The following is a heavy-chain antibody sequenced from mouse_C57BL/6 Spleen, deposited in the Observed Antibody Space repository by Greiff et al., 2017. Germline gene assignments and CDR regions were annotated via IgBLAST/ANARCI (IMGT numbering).Heavy chain of an antibody. J-gene: IGHJ4*01. CDR2: ISYDGSN. V-gene: IGHV3-6*01. CDR1: GYSITSGYY. Sequence: ESGPGLVKPSQSLSLTCSVTGYSITSGYYWNWIRQFPGNKLEWMGYISYDGSNNYNPSLKNRISITRDTSKNQFFLTLNSVTTEDTATYYGARDRNYGSSYGYAMDYWGQGTSVTVSS. D-gene: IGHD1-1*01. CDR3: ARDRNYGSSYGYAMDY.